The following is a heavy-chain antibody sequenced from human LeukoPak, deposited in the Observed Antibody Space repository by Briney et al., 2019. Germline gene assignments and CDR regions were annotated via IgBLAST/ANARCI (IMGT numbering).Heavy chain of an antibody. CDR1: GGTFSSNA. V-gene: IGHV1-69*13. CDR3: ARAGPPSRDYYYYMDV. Sequence: ASVKVSCKASGGTFSSNAISWVRQAPGQGLEWMGGTIPVYGTTNYAQKFQGRVTITADESTGTVYMELNTLRSEDTAAYYCARAGPPSRDYYYYMDVWGTGTMVTVAS. J-gene: IGHJ6*03. CDR2: TIPVYGTT.